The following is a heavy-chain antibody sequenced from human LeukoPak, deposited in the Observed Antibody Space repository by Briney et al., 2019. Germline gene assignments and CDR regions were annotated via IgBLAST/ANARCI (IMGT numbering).Heavy chain of an antibody. V-gene: IGHV4-38-2*02. CDR3: ARNPKYYDSSGYPSNYFDY. CDR1: GYSISSGYY. Sequence: SETLSLTCTVSGYSISSGYYWGWIRQPPGKGLEWIGSIYHSGSTYYNPSLKSRVTISVDTSKNQFSLKLSSVTAADTAVYYCARNPKYYDSSGYPSNYFDYWGQGTLVTVSS. D-gene: IGHD3-22*01. CDR2: IYHSGST. J-gene: IGHJ4*02.